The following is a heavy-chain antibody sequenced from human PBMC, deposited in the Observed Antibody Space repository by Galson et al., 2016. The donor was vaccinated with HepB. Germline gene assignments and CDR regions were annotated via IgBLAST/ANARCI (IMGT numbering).Heavy chain of an antibody. CDR2: ISSDGSSK. CDR1: RFTFSSYA. D-gene: IGHD3-10*01. Sequence: SLRLSCAASRFTFSSYAFHWVRRAPGKGLEWVAVISSDGSSKYYADSVKGRFTISRDTSKNTLFLQLDSLRAEDTAVYYCARAGVYGSGIYHYYAMDVWGQGTTVTVSS. J-gene: IGHJ6*02. V-gene: IGHV3-30-3*01. CDR3: ARAGVYGSGIYHYYAMDV.